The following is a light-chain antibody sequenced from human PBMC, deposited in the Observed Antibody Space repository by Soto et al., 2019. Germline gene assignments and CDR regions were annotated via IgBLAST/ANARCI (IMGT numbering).Light chain of an antibody. CDR3: QQYGSSRWT. CDR2: AAS. V-gene: IGKV3-20*01. J-gene: IGKJ1*01. Sequence: PGERATLSCRASQSVSSTYLAWHQQKPGQAPRPLISAASSRATGTPDRFSGSGSGTDFTLTISRLEPEDFAVYYCQQYGSSRWTFGQGTKVDIK. CDR1: QSVSSTY.